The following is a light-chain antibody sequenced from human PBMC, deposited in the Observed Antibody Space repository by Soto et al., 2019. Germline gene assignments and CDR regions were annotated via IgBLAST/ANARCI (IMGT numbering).Light chain of an antibody. CDR1: QRLLYRFNNKTY. J-gene: IGKJ1*01. V-gene: IGKV4-1*01. Sequence: SCWSGQRLLYRFNNKTYLAWYQQKPGQPPKLLISWASTRESGVPDRFSGSGSGTDFTLTISSLQAEDVAVYYCQQYYGTPWTFGQGTKVEIK. CDR2: WAS. CDR3: QQYYGTPWT.